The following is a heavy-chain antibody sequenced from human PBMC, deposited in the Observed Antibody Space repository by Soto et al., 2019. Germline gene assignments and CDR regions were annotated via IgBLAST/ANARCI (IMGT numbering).Heavy chain of an antibody. J-gene: IGHJ4*02. V-gene: IGHV1-24*01. CDR2: FDPEDGET. D-gene: IGHD3-10*01. Sequence: ASVKVSCKVSGYTLTELSMHWVRQAPGKGLEWMGGFDPEDGETIYAQKFQGRVTMTEDTSTDTAYMELSSLRSEDTAVYYCATAVSADYGSGSYYTYWGQGTLVTVSS. CDR1: GYTLTELS. CDR3: ATAVSADYGSGSYYTY.